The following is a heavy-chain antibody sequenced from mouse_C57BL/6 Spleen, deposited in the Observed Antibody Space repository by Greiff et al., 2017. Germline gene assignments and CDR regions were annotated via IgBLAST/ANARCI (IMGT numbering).Heavy chain of an antibody. CDR3: ARRGTVVAKYFDV. CDR2: IDPSDSYT. CDR1: GYTFTSYW. V-gene: IGHV1-50*01. D-gene: IGHD1-1*01. J-gene: IGHJ1*03. Sequence: VQLQQPGAELVKPGASVKLSCKASGYTFTSYWMQWVKQRPGQGLEWIGEIDPSDSYTNYNQKFKGKAPLTVDTSSSTAYMQLSSLTSEDSAVDYCARRGTVVAKYFDVLGTGTTVTVSS.